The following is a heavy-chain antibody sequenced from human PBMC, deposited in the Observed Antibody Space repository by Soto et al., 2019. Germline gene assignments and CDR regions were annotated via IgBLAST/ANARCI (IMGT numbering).Heavy chain of an antibody. V-gene: IGHV3-48*03. CDR2: ISSRDGTA. D-gene: IGHD2-21*01. CDR3: VRNGDKWTRNAFDI. CDR1: GFTFSSYE. J-gene: IGHJ3*02. Sequence: EVQLVESGGGLVQPGGSLRLSCAASGFTFSSYEMNWVRQAPGKGLEWVSYISSRDGTAYYADSVKGSFTISRDNAKHSLYLQMNSLISEDTGVYYCVRNGDKWTRNAFDIWGQGTMVTASS.